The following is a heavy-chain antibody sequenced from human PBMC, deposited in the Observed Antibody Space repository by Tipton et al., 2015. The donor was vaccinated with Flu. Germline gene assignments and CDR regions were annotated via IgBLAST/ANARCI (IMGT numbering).Heavy chain of an antibody. V-gene: IGHV3-23*01. CDR1: GFTFSSYA. D-gene: IGHD6-13*01. CDR3: AKGAPIAAAGNRFHP. Sequence: SLRLSCAASGFTFSSYAMSWVRQAPGKGLEWVSGIGRSGDRTHYADSVNGRFTISRDNSKNTLFLLMNSLRAEDAAVYFCAKGAPIAAAGNRFHPWGQGTLVIVSS. CDR2: IGRSGDRT. J-gene: IGHJ5*02.